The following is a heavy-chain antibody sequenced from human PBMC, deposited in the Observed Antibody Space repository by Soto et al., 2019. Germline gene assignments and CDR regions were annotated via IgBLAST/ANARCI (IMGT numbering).Heavy chain of an antibody. D-gene: IGHD3-3*01. J-gene: IGHJ6*03. Sequence: QAQLVQSRAEMKKPGASVKVFCQASGYTLSNYGISWVRQAPGQRLEWMGWSSTYNGNTKYAKKFQGRVTMTTDTSTSTAYMELRSLRSDDTAVYYCVRDHHDFSSDYHYYHMDVWGKGTTVTVSS. V-gene: IGHV1-18*01. CDR2: SSTYNGNT. CDR1: GYTLSNYG. CDR3: VRDHHDFSSDYHYYHMDV.